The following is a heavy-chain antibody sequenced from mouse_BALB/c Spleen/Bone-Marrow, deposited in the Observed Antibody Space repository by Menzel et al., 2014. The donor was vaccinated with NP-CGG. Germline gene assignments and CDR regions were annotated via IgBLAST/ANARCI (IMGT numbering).Heavy chain of an antibody. V-gene: IGHV1-26*01. CDR1: GYSFTGYY. D-gene: IGHD2-1*01. CDR3: ARGYGNYDYWYFDV. CDR2: INPYNGAT. Sequence: EVQLQQSGPELVKPGASVKISCKASGYSFTGYYMHWVKQSHVKSLEWIGRINPYNGATSYNQNLKDKASLTVDKSSSTAYMELHSLASEDSAVYYCARGYGNYDYWYFDVWGAGTTVTVSS. J-gene: IGHJ1*01.